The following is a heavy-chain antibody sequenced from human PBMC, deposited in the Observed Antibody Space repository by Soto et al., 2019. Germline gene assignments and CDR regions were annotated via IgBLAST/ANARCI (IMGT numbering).Heavy chain of an antibody. Sequence: VQLVESGGGVVQPGRSLRLSCAASGFTFSSYGMHWVHQAPGKGLEWVAVISYDGSNKYYADSVKGRFTISRDNSKNTLYLQMISLRAEDTAVYYCAKATEVWELLYYFDYWGQGTLVTVSS. V-gene: IGHV3-30*18. CDR2: ISYDGSNK. D-gene: IGHD1-26*01. J-gene: IGHJ4*02. CDR1: GFTFSSYG. CDR3: AKATEVWELLYYFDY.